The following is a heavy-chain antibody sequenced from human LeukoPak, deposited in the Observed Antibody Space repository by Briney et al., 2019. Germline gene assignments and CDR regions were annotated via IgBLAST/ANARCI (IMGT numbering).Heavy chain of an antibody. CDR3: ARHYGSGMDYFDP. D-gene: IGHD3-10*01. CDR1: SGSISSSNYY. J-gene: IGHJ5*02. Sequence: SQTLSLTCTVSSGSISSSNYYWSWIRQPAGKGLEWIGRIYTSGSTNYNPSLNSRVTISVDTSKIQCSLKLTSVTAADTAVYYCARHYGSGMDYFDPWGQGTLVTVSS. V-gene: IGHV4-61*02. CDR2: IYTSGST.